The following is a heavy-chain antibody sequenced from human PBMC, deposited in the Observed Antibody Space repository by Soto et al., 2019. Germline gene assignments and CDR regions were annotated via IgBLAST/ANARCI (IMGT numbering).Heavy chain of an antibody. J-gene: IGHJ4*02. CDR1: GGSFSGYY. D-gene: IGHD5-12*01. V-gene: IGHV4-34*01. CDR2: INHSGST. CDR3: ALGLDIVATLRH. Sequence: QVQLQQWGAGLLKPSETLSLTCAVYGGSFSGYYWSLIRQPPGKGLEWIGEINHSGSTNYNPSLKSRVTISVDTSKNQFSLKLSSVTAADTAVYYCALGLDIVATLRHWGQGTLVTVSS.